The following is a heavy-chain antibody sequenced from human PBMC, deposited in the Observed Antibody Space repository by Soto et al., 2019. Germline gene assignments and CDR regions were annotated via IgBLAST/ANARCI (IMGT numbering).Heavy chain of an antibody. D-gene: IGHD6-6*01. CDR3: ARAPSSSSFFEGFPDYYYYGMDV. V-gene: IGHV4-61*01. Sequence: PSETLSLTCTVSGGSVSSGSYYWSWIRQPPGKGLEWIGYIYYSGSTNYNPSLKSRVTISVDTSKNQFSLKLSSVTAADTAVYYCARAPSSSSFFEGFPDYYYYGMDVWGQGTTVPVSS. CDR2: IYYSGST. J-gene: IGHJ6*02. CDR1: GGSVSSGSYY.